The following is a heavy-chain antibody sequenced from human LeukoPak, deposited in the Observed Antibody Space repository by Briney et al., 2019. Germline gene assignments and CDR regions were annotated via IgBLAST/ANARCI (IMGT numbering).Heavy chain of an antibody. CDR2: INPNSGGT. J-gene: IGHJ3*02. D-gene: IGHD6-19*01. CDR1: GYTFTGYY. V-gene: IGHV1-2*02. Sequence: ASVKVSCKASGYTFTGYYMHWVRQAPGQGLEWMGWINPNSGGTNYAQKFQGRVTMTRDTSISTAYMELRSLRSDDTAVYYCARDVPIAVAGGAFDIWGQGTMVTVSS. CDR3: ARDVPIAVAGGAFDI.